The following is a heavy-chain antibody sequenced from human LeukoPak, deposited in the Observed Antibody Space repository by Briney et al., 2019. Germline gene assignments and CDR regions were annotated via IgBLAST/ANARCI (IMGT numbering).Heavy chain of an antibody. Sequence: GGSLRRSCAVSGITLSNYGMSWVRLAPGKGLEWVVGISGSGGTTTYADSVKGRFTVSRDNSKNTLYLQMNSLRAEDTAVYFCAKRGVVIRVILVGFHKEAYYFDSWGQGALVTVSS. D-gene: IGHD3-22*01. V-gene: IGHV3-23*01. J-gene: IGHJ4*02. CDR3: AKRGVVIRVILVGFHKEAYYFDS. CDR2: ISGSGGTT. CDR1: GITLSNYG.